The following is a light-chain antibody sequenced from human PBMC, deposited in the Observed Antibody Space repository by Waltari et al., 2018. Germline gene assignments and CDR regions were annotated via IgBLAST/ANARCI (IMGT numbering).Light chain of an antibody. CDR2: GAS. V-gene: IGKV3-15*01. Sequence: TQSPATLSVSPGERVTLSCRASQSVYRYLAWYQQKPGQAPRPLIYGASTRPGDSPDRFRGSGSGTEFTLNISSLQSEDFAVYYCYQYSNWPPYSFGQGTMLEIK. CDR3: YQYSNWPPYS. CDR1: QSVYRY. J-gene: IGKJ2*03.